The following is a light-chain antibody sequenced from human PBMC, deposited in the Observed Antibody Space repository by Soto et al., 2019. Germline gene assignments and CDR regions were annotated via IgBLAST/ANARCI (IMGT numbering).Light chain of an antibody. CDR2: KAS. CDR1: QNINTW. CDR3: SQSSNYVWT. V-gene: IGKV1-5*03. Sequence: IQMTQSPSTLSASVGDRVTITCRASQNINTWLAWYQQKPGAPPKLLIFKASHLQSGVSSRFSGAGSGTRFTLTIRGLQPDDFATYYCSQSSNYVWTFGQGTKVEVK. J-gene: IGKJ1*01.